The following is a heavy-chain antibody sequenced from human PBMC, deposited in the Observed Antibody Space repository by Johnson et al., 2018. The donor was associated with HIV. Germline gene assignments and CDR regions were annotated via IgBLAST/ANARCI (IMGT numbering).Heavy chain of an antibody. J-gene: IGHJ3*02. CDR2: ITWNGGST. CDR1: GFTFDDYG. Sequence: VQLVESGGGVVRPGGSLRLSCAASGFTFDDYGMNWVRQVPGKGLEWVSGITWNGGSTGYADSVKGRLTISRDNAKNSLYLQMNSLRAEDTAVYYCARGSSEGAFDIWGQGTMVTVSS. V-gene: IGHV3-20*04. D-gene: IGHD6-19*01. CDR3: ARGSSEGAFDI.